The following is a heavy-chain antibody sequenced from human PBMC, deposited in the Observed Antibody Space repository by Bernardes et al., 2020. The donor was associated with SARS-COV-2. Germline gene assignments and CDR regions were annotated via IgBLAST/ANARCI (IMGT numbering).Heavy chain of an antibody. CDR2: INSDGTTI. V-gene: IGHV3-74*01. Sequence: GGSLRLSCEAFGFTFSSFWMQWVRQAPGKGLVWVSRINSDGTTINYADSVKGRFTISRDNAKNTLFLQMNSLRDEDTGVYYCTRTGYYRFDYWGQGTLVTVSS. D-gene: IGHD3-9*01. CDR1: GFTFSSFW. J-gene: IGHJ4*02. CDR3: TRTGYYRFDY.